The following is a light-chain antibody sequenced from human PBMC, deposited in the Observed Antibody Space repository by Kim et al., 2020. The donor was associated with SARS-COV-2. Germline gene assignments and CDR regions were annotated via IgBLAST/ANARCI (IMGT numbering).Light chain of an antibody. CDR3: QVWDSSSDQVL. Sequence: SYELTQPPSVLVAPGQTARITCGGNNIGGKTVHWYQQRPGQAPVLVIRYDGDRPSGIPERFSGSNSGNTATLTISRVAAGDEADYYCQVWDSSSDQVLFGGGTQLTVL. V-gene: IGLV3-21*01. CDR1: NIGGKT. J-gene: IGLJ2*01. CDR2: YDG.